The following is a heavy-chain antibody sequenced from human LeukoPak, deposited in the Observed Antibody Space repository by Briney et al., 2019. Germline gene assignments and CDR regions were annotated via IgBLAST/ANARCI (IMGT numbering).Heavy chain of an antibody. J-gene: IGHJ6*02. CDR1: GFTFSSYG. D-gene: IGHD6-19*01. V-gene: IGHV3-30*03. CDR3: ARADGSGWYLAGHYYYYGMDV. CDR2: ISYDGSNK. Sequence: GGSLRLSCAASGFTFSSYGMHWVRQAPGKGLEWVAVISYDGSNKYYADSVKGRFTISRDNSKNTLYVQMNSLRAEDTAVYYCARADGSGWYLAGHYYYYGMDVWGQGTTVTVSS.